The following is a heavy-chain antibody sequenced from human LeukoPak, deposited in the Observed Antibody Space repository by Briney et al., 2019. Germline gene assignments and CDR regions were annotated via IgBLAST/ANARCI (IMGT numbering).Heavy chain of an antibody. J-gene: IGHJ4*02. CDR3: ARGRYCSSASCYRPFDY. D-gene: IGHD2-2*02. CDR1: GGSFSGYY. Sequence: QASETLSLTCAVYGGSFSGYYWSWIRQPPGKGLEWIGEINHSGSTNYNPSLKSRVTISVDTSKNQFSLKLSSVTAADTAVYYCARGRYCSSASCYRPFDYWGQGTLVTVSS. CDR2: INHSGST. V-gene: IGHV4-34*01.